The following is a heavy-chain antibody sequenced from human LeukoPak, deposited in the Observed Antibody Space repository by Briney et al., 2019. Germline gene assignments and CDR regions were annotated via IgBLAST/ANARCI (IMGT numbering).Heavy chain of an antibody. Sequence: GASVKVSCKASGYTFTGYYMHWVRQAPGQGLEWMGWINPNSGGTNYAQKFRGRVTMTRDTSISTAYMELSRLRSDDTAVYYCARVMWDGDYFDYWGQGTLVTVSS. J-gene: IGHJ4*02. CDR2: INPNSGGT. V-gene: IGHV1-2*02. CDR1: GYTFTGYY. D-gene: IGHD1-26*01. CDR3: ARVMWDGDYFDY.